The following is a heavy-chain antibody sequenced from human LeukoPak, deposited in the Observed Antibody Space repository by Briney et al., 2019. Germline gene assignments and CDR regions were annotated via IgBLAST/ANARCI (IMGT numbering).Heavy chain of an antibody. Sequence: SETLSLTCTVSGDSISSGDYYWSWIRQPAGKGLEWIGRISSSGSTNYNPSLKSRVTISVDTSKNQFSLKLSSVTAADTAVYYCARGNQDGYNGAKTNWFDPWGQGTLVTVSS. V-gene: IGHV4-61*02. CDR3: ARGNQDGYNGAKTNWFDP. CDR1: GDSISSGDYY. J-gene: IGHJ5*02. D-gene: IGHD5-24*01. CDR2: ISSSGST.